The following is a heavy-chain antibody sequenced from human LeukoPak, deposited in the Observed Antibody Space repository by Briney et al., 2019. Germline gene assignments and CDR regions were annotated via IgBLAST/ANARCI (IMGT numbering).Heavy chain of an antibody. V-gene: IGHV4-59*01. D-gene: IGHD1-1*01. Sequence: SETLSLTCTVSGGSISNYYWSWIRQPPGKGLEWIGYIHYSGSTSYNPSLQSRVTISVDTSKSQSSLKLSSVTAADTAVFYCASGFRGQLGYFAYWGQGTLVTVSS. CDR1: GGSISNYY. J-gene: IGHJ4*02. CDR3: ASGFRGQLGYFAY. CDR2: IHYSGST.